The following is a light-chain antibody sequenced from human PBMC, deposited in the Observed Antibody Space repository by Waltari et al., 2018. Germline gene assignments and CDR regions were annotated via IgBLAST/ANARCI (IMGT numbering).Light chain of an antibody. V-gene: IGKV3-11*01. Sequence: CRASQSISKYLVWYQQRPGHAPRLLIYAASTRATGVPDRFSGSRYGTDFTLTISRLEPEDFAVYYCQNHERLPATFGQGTKVEIK. J-gene: IGKJ1*01. CDR2: AAS. CDR3: QNHERLPAT. CDR1: QSISKY.